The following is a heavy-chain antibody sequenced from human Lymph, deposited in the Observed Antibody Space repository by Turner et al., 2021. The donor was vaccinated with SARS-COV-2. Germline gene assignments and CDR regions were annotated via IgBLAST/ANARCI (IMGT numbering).Heavy chain of an antibody. V-gene: IGHV1-8*02. CDR3: ARGRYSGGGMDV. CDR1: GYTFTSYD. CDR2: MNPNRGNT. J-gene: IGHJ6*02. Sequence: QVQLVQSGAEVKKPGASVKVCCKAPGYTFTSYDINWVRQATGQGLEWMGWMNPNRGNTGDAQKFQGRVTMTRNTSISTAYMELSSLRSEDTAVYYCARGRYSGGGMDVWGQGTTVTVSS. D-gene: IGHD1-26*01.